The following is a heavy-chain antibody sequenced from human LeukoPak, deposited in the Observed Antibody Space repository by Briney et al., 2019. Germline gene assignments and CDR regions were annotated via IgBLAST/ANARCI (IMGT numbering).Heavy chain of an antibody. D-gene: IGHD3-3*01. Sequence: SETLSLTCTVSGGSISSSYWSWIRQPPGKGLEWIGYIYYSGSTNYNPSLKSRVTISVDTSKNQFSRKLSFVTAADTAVYYCAKTYDFWSGSLGWFDPWGQGTLVTVSS. V-gene: IGHV4-59*01. CDR1: GGSISSSY. CDR3: AKTYDFWSGSLGWFDP. CDR2: IYYSGST. J-gene: IGHJ5*02.